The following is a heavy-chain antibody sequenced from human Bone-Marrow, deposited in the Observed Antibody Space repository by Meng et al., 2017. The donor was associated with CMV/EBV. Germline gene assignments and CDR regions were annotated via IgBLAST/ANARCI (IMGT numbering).Heavy chain of an antibody. D-gene: IGHD1-26*01. CDR3: AKEVGNGRYRNAFDI. Sequence: GESLKISCAASGFTFSSYGMHWVRQAPGKGLEWVAFIRYDGSNKYYADSVKGRFTISRDNSKNTLYLQMNSLRAEDTAVYYCAKEVGNGRYRNAFDIWGQGTMVTVSS. J-gene: IGHJ3*02. CDR2: IRYDGSNK. V-gene: IGHV3-30*02. CDR1: GFTFSSYG.